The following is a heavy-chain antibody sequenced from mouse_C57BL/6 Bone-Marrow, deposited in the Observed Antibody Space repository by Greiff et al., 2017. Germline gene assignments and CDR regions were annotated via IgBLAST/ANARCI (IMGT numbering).Heavy chain of an antibody. J-gene: IGHJ1*03. CDR1: GYTFTSYW. CDR2: IHPNSGST. V-gene: IGHV1-64*01. D-gene: IGHD1-1*01. CDR3: ARWITTVVAASDV. Sequence: VQLQQPGAELVKPGASVKLSCKASGYTFTSYWMHWVKQRPGQGLEWIGMIHPNSGSTNYNEKFKSKATLTVDKSSSTAYMQLSSLTSVDSAVYDGARWITTVVAASDVWGTGTTVTVSS.